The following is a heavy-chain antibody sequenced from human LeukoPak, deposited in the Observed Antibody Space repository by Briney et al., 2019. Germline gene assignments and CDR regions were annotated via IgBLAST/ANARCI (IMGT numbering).Heavy chain of an antibody. V-gene: IGHV3-7*01. CDR1: GFTFSSFW. J-gene: IGHJ4*02. Sequence: GGSLRLSCAASGFTFSSFWMTWVRQAPGKGLEWVANIKQDGSEKYYVDSVRGRFTISRDNATNSLYLRMNSLRAEDTAVYYCARDLNYFDYWGQGTLVTVSS. CDR3: ARDLNYFDY. CDR2: IKQDGSEK.